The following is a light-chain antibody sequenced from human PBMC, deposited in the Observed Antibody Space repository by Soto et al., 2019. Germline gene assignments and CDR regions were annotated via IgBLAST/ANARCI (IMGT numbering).Light chain of an antibody. Sequence: EIVMTQSPATLSVSPGERATLSCRASQSVSGNLAWYQQKPGQAPRLLIYGASSRATGIPARFSGSGSGTEFTRTISSLQSEDFAVYYCQQYNNWWTFGQGTKVEI. CDR3: QQYNNWWT. J-gene: IGKJ1*01. CDR2: GAS. V-gene: IGKV3-15*01. CDR1: QSVSGN.